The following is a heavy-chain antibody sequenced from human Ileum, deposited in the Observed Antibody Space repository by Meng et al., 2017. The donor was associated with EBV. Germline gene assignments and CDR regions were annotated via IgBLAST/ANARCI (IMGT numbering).Heavy chain of an antibody. Sequence: QLQREGPGQGQLQPPAPLPCAISGDGVSSNSAAWNWDRKPPPRGKGLEGSGCYRSRGSTNYDPSVTSRVTRTLDTSKNQFSLKLSSVTAADTAVYYCARGSTPAAGAYWGQGTLVTVSS. V-gene: IGHV4-39*07. CDR3: ARGSTPAAGAY. CDR2: YRSRGST. D-gene: IGHD6-13*01. CDR1: GVSSNSAAWN. J-gene: IGHJ4*02.